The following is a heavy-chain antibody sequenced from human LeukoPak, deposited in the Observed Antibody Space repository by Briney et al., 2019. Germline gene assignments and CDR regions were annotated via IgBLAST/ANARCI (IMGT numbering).Heavy chain of an antibody. CDR3: AREEGGSYSGFDY. V-gene: IGHV3-23*01. J-gene: IGHJ4*02. CDR1: GLSFGGYG. D-gene: IGHD1-26*01. Sequence: GGSLRLSCAASGLSFGGYGMNWVRQAPGKGLEWVSTVSGSGGTIYYSDSVRGRFTISRDNSNNTVYLQMNCLRVEDTAVYYCAREEGGSYSGFDYWGQGTLVTVSS. CDR2: VSGSGGTI.